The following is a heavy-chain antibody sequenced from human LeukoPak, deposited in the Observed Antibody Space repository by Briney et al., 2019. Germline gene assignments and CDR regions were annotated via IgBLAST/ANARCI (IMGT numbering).Heavy chain of an antibody. V-gene: IGHV3-53*01. J-gene: IGHJ6*02. CDR2: YYNGGST. CDR1: WVTLRCHQ. CDR3: ARDAHYYDSSGYYYYYGMDV. Sequence: GSPRLSWAAPWVTLRCHQVNWVPPAPGKGLGWGSVYYNGGSTYYADSVEGRFTISRDNSKNTLYLQMNSLRAEDTAVYYCARDAHYYDSSGYYYYYGMDVWGQGTTVTVSS. D-gene: IGHD3-22*01.